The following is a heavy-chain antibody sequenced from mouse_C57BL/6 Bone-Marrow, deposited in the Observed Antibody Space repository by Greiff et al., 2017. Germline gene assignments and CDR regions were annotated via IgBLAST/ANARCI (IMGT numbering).Heavy chain of an antibody. CDR1: GFNIKDYY. CDR3: ASPYYGVDY. J-gene: IGHJ2*01. CDR2: IDPEDGET. V-gene: IGHV14-2*01. Sequence: EVQLQQSGAELVKPGASVKLSCTASGFNIKDYYMHWVKQRTEQGLEWIGRIDPEDGETKYAPQFQGKATITADTSSNTAYLQLSSLTSEDTAVXYCASPYYGVDYWGQGTTLTVSS. D-gene: IGHD1-2*01.